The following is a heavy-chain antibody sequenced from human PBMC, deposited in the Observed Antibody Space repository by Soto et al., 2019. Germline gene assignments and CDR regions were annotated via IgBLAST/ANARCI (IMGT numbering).Heavy chain of an antibody. CDR2: ISGSGDRA. CDR3: AKDRRISGSYPAFDY. J-gene: IGHJ4*02. Sequence: GGSLRLSCAASGFDFSSYAMSWVRQAPGKGLEWVSGISGSGDRAFYADSVKGRFTISRDSSKNTLYLQMNSLRAEDTAVYYCAKDRRISGSYPAFDYWGQGIVVTVSS. D-gene: IGHD1-26*01. V-gene: IGHV3-23*01. CDR1: GFDFSSYA.